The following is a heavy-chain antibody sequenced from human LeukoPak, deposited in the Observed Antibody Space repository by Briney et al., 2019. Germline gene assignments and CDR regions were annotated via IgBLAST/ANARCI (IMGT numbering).Heavy chain of an antibody. CDR2: ISYDGSNK. CDR1: GFTFSSYA. CDR3: ARDQEGEVGAPLFDP. Sequence: GGSLRLSCAASGFTFSSYAMHWVRQAPGKGLEWVAVISYDGSNKYYADSVKGRFTISRDNSKNTLYLQMNSLRAEDTAVYYCARDQEGEVGAPLFDPWGQGTLVTVSS. V-gene: IGHV3-30-3*01. J-gene: IGHJ5*02. D-gene: IGHD1-26*01.